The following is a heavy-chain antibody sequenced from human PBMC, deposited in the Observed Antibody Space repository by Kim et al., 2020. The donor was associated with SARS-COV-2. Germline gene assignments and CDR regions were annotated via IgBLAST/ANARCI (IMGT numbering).Heavy chain of an antibody. V-gene: IGHV4-59*09. CDR3: ARGVYYDILTGYSPGRYFDY. D-gene: IGHD3-9*01. J-gene: IGHJ4*02. Sequence: RVTISVDTSKNQFSLKLSSVTAADTAVYYCARGVYYDILTGYSPGRYFDYWGQGTLVTVSS.